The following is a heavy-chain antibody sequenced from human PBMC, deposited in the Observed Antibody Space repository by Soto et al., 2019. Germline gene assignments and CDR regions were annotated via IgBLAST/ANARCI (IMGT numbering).Heavy chain of an antibody. V-gene: IGHV4-31*03. CDR2: IYYSGST. D-gene: IGHD2-2*01. CDR1: GGSISSGGYY. CDR3: ARAEMGGRYCSSTSCYEISAFDI. Sequence: QVQLQESGPGLVKPSQTLSLTCTVSGGSISSGGYYWSWIRQHPGKGLEWIGYIYYSGSTYYNPSLKSRVTISVDTSKNQFSLKLSSVTAADTAVYYCARAEMGGRYCSSTSCYEISAFDIWGQGTMVTVSS. J-gene: IGHJ3*02.